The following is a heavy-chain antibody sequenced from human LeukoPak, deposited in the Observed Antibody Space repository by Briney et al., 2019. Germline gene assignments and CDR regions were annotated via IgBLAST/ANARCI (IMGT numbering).Heavy chain of an antibody. CDR1: GYTFTGYY. CDR2: IHPNSGGT. V-gene: IGHV1-2*02. J-gene: IGHJ4*02. D-gene: IGHD2-2*01. Sequence: ASVKVSCKASGYTFTGYYLHWVRQAPGQGLEWMGWIHPNSGGTNYAQKFQGRVTMTRDTSISTAYMELSRLISDDTAVYYCARTPREYQLPSDYWGQGTLVTVSS. CDR3: ARTPREYQLPSDY.